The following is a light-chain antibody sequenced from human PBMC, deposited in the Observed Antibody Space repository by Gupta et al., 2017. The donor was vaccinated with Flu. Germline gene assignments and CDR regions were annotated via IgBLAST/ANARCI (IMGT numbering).Light chain of an antibody. CDR2: GNS. Sequence: QSVLTQPPSVPVAPGQRVTISCTGSSSNIGAGYDVHWYQQLPGTAPKLLIYGNSNRPSGVPDRFSGSKSGTSASLAITGLQAEDEADYYCQSYDSSLSAYVVFGGGTKLTVL. J-gene: IGLJ2*01. CDR1: SSNIGAGYD. CDR3: QSYDSSLSAYVV. V-gene: IGLV1-40*01.